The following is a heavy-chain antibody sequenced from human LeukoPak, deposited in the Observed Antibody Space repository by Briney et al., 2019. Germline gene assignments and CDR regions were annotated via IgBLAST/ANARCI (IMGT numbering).Heavy chain of an antibody. V-gene: IGHV1-3*01. CDR2: INAGNGNT. CDR3: ARDHYYDSSGYYQFDY. Sequence: ASVKVSCKASGYTFTSYAMHWVHQAPGQRLEWMGWINAGNGNTKYSQKFQGRVTITRDTSASTAYMELSSLRSEDTAVYYCARDHYYDSSGYYQFDYWGQGTLVTVSS. J-gene: IGHJ4*02. CDR1: GYTFTSYA. D-gene: IGHD3-22*01.